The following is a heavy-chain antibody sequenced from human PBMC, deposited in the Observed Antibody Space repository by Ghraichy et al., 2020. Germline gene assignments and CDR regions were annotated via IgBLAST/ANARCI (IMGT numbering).Heavy chain of an antibody. V-gene: IGHV3-9*01. CDR1: GFTFDDYA. J-gene: IGHJ4*02. D-gene: IGHD3-22*01. CDR3: AKGYYYDSSGYYLSPFDY. CDR2: ISWNSGSI. Sequence: GGSLRLSCAASGFTFDDYAMHWVRQAPGKGLEWVSGISWNSGSIGYADSVKGRFTISRDNAKNSLYLQMNSLRAEDTALYYCAKGYYYDSSGYYLSPFDYWGQGTLVTVSS.